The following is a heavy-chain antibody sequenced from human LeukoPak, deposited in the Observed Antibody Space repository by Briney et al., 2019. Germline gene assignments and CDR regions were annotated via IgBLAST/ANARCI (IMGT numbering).Heavy chain of an antibody. CDR3: AKDAVAYYYDSSGYYRIYYYYMDV. V-gene: IGHV3-30*02. CDR2: IRYDGSNK. CDR1: GFTFSSYG. D-gene: IGHD3-22*01. Sequence: GGSLRLSCAASGFTFSSYGMHWVRQAPGKGLEWVAFIRYDGSNKYYADSVKGRFTISRDSSKNTLYLQMNSLRAGDTAVYYCAKDAVAYYYDSSGYYRIYYYYMDVWGKGTTVTVSS. J-gene: IGHJ6*03.